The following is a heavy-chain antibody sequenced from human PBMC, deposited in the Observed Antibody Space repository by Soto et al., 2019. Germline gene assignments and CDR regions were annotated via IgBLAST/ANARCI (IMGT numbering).Heavy chain of an antibody. CDR2: IWSDGSNR. Sequence: QVQLVESGGGEVQPGRSLRLSCAASGFTFSNYGMNWVRQAPGKGLEWVAVIWSDGSNRYYGDSVKGRFTISRDNSKNTLYLQRDSLRAEDTAVYYCARDLARGYRYYAMDVWGQGTTVTVSS. CDR1: GFTFSNYG. V-gene: IGHV3-33*01. D-gene: IGHD3-10*01. J-gene: IGHJ6*02. CDR3: ARDLARGYRYYAMDV.